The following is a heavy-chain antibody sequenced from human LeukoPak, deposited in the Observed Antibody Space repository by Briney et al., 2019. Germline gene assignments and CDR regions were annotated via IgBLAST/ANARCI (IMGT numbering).Heavy chain of an antibody. Sequence: SETLSLTCTVSGGSIRSSSYYWGWIRQPPGKWLEWIGRVHYSEITYANPSPKTRVPMSVATSKNQFSLKLISVTAADTAVYYCARRSTVAGRGRFDPWGQGTLVTVSS. CDR3: ARRSTVAGRGRFDP. CDR1: GGSIRSSSYY. J-gene: IGHJ5*02. V-gene: IGHV4-39*01. CDR2: VHYSEIT. D-gene: IGHD6-19*01.